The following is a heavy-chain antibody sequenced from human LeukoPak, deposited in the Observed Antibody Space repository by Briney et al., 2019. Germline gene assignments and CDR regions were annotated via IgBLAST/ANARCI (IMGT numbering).Heavy chain of an antibody. CDR2: VNNDGSST. Sequence: PGGSLRLSSAASGFTFSTYWMNWVRQAPGKGLVWVSRVNNDGSSTSYADSVKGRFTISRDNTKNTLYLQTNSLRAEDTAVYYCARDLNDLLQNYRSTWYPADYWGQGTLVTVSS. V-gene: IGHV3-74*01. CDR3: ARDLNDLLQNYRSTWYPADY. J-gene: IGHJ4*02. D-gene: IGHD6-13*01. CDR1: GFTFSTYW.